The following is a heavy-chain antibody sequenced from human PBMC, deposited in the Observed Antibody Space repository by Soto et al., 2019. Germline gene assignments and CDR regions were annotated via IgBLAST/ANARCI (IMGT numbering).Heavy chain of an antibody. D-gene: IGHD4-17*01. CDR2: ISGSGGST. CDR3: AKVKNYGDLYYYYYYMDV. J-gene: IGHJ6*03. Sequence: EVQLLESGGGLVQPGWSLRLSCGASGFTFSSYAMSWVRQAPGKGLEWVSAISGSGGSTYYADSVKGRFTISRDNSKNTLYLQMNSLRAEDTAVYYCAKVKNYGDLYYYYYYMDVWGKGTTVTVSS. CDR1: GFTFSSYA. V-gene: IGHV3-23*01.